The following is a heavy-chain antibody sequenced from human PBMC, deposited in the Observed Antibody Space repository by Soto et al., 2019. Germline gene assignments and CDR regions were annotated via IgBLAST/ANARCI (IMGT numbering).Heavy chain of an antibody. CDR1: GFTFISSS. V-gene: IGHV1-58*01. D-gene: IGHD4-17*01. CDR3: AADSRAGHDHGDYALAQ. CDR2: IVVDTGNT. Sequence: ASVKVSCKASGFTFISSSVQWVRQARGQRLEWIGWIVVDTGNTNYAQKFQERVTLTRDMSTSTAYMELSSLRSEDTAVYYCAADSRAGHDHGDYALAQWRQGHLVTVSP. J-gene: IGHJ4*02.